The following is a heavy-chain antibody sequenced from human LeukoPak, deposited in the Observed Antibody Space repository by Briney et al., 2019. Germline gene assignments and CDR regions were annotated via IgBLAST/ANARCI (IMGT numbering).Heavy chain of an antibody. Sequence: PSETLSLTCTLCGLSINAYFWSWIRQPPGKGLEWIGYVYYNGITNYNPSLQSLVSISLDTSKNQFSRRLNSVTAAETALYYCASQLGGTTFHWGQGTLVTVSS. J-gene: IGHJ4*02. D-gene: IGHD1/OR15-1a*01. CDR1: GLSINAYF. CDR2: VYYNGIT. CDR3: ASQLGGTTFH. V-gene: IGHV4-59*01.